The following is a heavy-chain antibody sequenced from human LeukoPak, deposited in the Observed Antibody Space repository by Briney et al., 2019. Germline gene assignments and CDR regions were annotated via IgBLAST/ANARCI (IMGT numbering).Heavy chain of an antibody. CDR2: IKQDGREK. V-gene: IGHV3-7*01. Sequence: GGSLRLSCAAAGFSFSSYWMSWVRQAPGKGLEWVANIKQDGREKYYVDSVKGRFTISRDNAKNSLYLQMNSLRAEDTAVYYCARVEDYDILTGFDYWGQGTLVTVSS. CDR1: GFSFSSYW. CDR3: ARVEDYDILTGFDY. D-gene: IGHD3-9*01. J-gene: IGHJ4*02.